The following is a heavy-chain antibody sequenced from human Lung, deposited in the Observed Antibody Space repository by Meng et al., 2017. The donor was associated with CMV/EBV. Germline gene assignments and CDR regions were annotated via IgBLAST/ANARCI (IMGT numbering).Heavy chain of an antibody. D-gene: IGHD1-7*01. Sequence: SGVVVGWLRQPPGKALEWLSLIYWNDDKRYRPFLKSRLTITKDTSKNQVVLTMTNMDLVDTATYYCAHRDSITGTSGSLGEYYFDYWGQGTLVTVSS. CDR1: SGVV. CDR2: IYWNDDK. CDR3: AHRDSITGTSGSLGEYYFDY. V-gene: IGHV2-5*01. J-gene: IGHJ4*02.